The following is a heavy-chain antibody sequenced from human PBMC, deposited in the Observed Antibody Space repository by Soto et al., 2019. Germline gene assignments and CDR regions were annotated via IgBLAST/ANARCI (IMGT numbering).Heavy chain of an antibody. CDR1: GGSISNHY. Sequence: PSETLSLTCTVSGGSISNHYWSWIRQPPGKGLEWIGYIYYSGSTNYNPSLKSRVTISVDTSKNQFSLKLSSLTAADTAVYYCASGLLFSGSNYYFDYWGQGTLVTVSS. J-gene: IGHJ4*02. CDR2: IYYSGST. CDR3: ASGLLFSGSNYYFDY. D-gene: IGHD3-10*01. V-gene: IGHV4-59*11.